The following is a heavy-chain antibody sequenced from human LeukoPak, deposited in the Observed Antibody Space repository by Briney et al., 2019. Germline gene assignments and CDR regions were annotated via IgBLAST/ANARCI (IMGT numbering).Heavy chain of an antibody. CDR3: ARAGYYGSGSPLQIYYYGMDV. D-gene: IGHD3-10*01. V-gene: IGHV4-34*01. Sequence: SETLSLTCAVYGGSFSGYYWSWIRHPPGKGLEWIGEINHSVGTNYNPSLKSRVTISVDTSKNQFSLKLSSVTAADTAVYYCARAGYYGSGSPLQIYYYGMDVWGQGTTVTVSS. J-gene: IGHJ6*02. CDR2: INHSVGT. CDR1: GGSFSGYY.